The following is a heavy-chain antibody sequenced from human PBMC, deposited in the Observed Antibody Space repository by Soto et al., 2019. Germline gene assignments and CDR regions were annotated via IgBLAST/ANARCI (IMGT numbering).Heavy chain of an antibody. Sequence: GGSLRLSCAASGLTVSSNYMSWVRQAPGKGLEWVSGIYSGGSTYYADSVKGRFTISRHNSKNTLYLQMNSLRAEDTAVYYCATYGSGSYYTDWGQGTLVTVSS. CDR2: IYSGGST. D-gene: IGHD3-10*01. J-gene: IGHJ4*02. V-gene: IGHV3-53*04. CDR3: ATYGSGSYYTD. CDR1: GLTVSSNY.